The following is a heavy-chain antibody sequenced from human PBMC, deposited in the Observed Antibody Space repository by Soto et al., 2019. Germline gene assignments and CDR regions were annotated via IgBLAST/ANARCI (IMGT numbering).Heavy chain of an antibody. CDR1: GYTFTSYG. CDR3: ARDRYSSGWWVGPEYYNYYGMDV. CDR2: ISAYNGNT. D-gene: IGHD6-19*01. V-gene: IGHV1-18*04. Sequence: ASVKVSCKASGYTFTSYGISWVRQAPGQGLEWMGWISAYNGNTNYAQKLQGRVTMTTDTSTSTAYMELRSLRSDDTAVYYCARDRYSSGWWVGPEYYNYYGMDVWGQGTTVTVSS. J-gene: IGHJ6*02.